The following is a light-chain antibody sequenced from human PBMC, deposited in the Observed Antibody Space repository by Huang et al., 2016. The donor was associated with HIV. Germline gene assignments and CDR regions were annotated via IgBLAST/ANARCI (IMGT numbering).Light chain of an antibody. V-gene: IGKV4-1*01. CDR2: WAS. CDR3: QQYYNIPWT. J-gene: IGKJ1*01. Sequence: DIVMTQSPDSLAVSLGERATINCKSSQSVLYTNNNKNYVAWYQQKPGQPPRLLIYWASTRESGVPDRFSGSGSGTDFTLTISSLQAEDVAVYYCQQYYNIPWTFGQGTKVEIK. CDR1: QSVLYTNNNKNY.